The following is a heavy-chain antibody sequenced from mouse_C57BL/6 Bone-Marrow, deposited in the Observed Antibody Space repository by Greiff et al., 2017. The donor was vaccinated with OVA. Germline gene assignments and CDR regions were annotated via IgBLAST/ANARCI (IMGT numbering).Heavy chain of an antibody. CDR2: ISSGGSYT. CDR1: GFTFSSYG. J-gene: IGHJ3*01. CDR3: ASDDYAWFAY. Sequence: EVMLVESGGDLVKPGGSLKLSCAASGFTFSSYGMSWVRQTPDKRLEWVATISSGGSYTYYPDSVKGRFTISRDNAKNTLYLQMSSLKTEDTAMYYCASDDYAWFAYWGQGTLVTVSA. D-gene: IGHD2-4*01. V-gene: IGHV5-6*01.